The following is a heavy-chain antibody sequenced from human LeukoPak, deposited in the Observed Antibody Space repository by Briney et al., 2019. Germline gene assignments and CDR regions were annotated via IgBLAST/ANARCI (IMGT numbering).Heavy chain of an antibody. Sequence: GGSLRLSCAASGFTFSGYSMNWVRQAPGKGLEWVSSISSSSSYIYYADSVKGRFTISRDNAKNSLYLQMNSLRAEDTAVYYCAKLTSRYYYYYYMDVWGKGTTVTVSS. CDR1: GFTFSGYS. D-gene: IGHD4/OR15-4a*01. V-gene: IGHV3-21*01. CDR2: ISSSSSYI. CDR3: AKLTSRYYYYYYMDV. J-gene: IGHJ6*03.